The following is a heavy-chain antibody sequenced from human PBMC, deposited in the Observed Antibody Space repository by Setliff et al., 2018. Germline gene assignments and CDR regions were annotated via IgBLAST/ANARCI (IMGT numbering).Heavy chain of an antibody. V-gene: IGHV4-38-2*02. Sequence: SETLSLTCTVSGYSISSGYIWGWIRQPPGKGLEWIGSIYYSGSTYYNPSLKSRVTISVDTSKNQFSLKLSSVTAADTAVYYCARDLVYCSGGSCYGLPDYWGQGTLVTVSS. J-gene: IGHJ4*02. D-gene: IGHD2-15*01. CDR2: IYYSGST. CDR3: ARDLVYCSGGSCYGLPDY. CDR1: GYSISSGYI.